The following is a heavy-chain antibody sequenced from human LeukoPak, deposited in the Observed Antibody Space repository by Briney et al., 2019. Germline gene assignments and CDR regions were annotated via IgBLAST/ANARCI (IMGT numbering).Heavy chain of an antibody. J-gene: IGHJ5*02. V-gene: IGHV1-69*13. CDR3: ARGDYYDSSGYYTA. Sequence: GASVNVSCKASGGTFSSYAISWVRQAPGQGLEWMGGIIPIFGTANYAQEFQGRVTITADEPTSTAYMELSSLRSEDTAVYYCARGDYYDSSGYYTAWGQGTLVTVSS. CDR2: IIPIFGTA. CDR1: GGTFSSYA. D-gene: IGHD3-22*01.